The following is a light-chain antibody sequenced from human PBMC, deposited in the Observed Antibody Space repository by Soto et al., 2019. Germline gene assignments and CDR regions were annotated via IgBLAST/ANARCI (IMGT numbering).Light chain of an antibody. CDR1: QSVRNN. Sequence: EIVMTQPPATLSVSPGERATVPCRASQSVRNNLAWYQQKPGQAPRLLIYGASTRATGIPARFSGSGYGTEFTLTVSSLQSEDFAAYYCQQYNNWPLTFGGGTKVDI. J-gene: IGKJ4*01. CDR2: GAS. CDR3: QQYNNWPLT. V-gene: IGKV3-15*01.